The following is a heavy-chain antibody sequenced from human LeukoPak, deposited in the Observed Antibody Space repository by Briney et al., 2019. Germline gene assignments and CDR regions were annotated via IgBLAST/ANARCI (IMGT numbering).Heavy chain of an antibody. CDR2: ISGSGDNT. D-gene: IGHD3-22*01. CDR3: ARCYYDSSGYPNDYYYYYGMDV. CDR1: EFSFSNYA. V-gene: IGHV3-23*01. J-gene: IGHJ6*02. Sequence: PGGSLRLSCAASEFSFSNYAMSWVRQAPGKGLEWVSGISGSGDNTYYADSVKGRFTISRDNSKDTLYLQMNSLRAEDTAVYYCARCYYDSSGYPNDYYYYYGMDVWGQGTTVTVSS.